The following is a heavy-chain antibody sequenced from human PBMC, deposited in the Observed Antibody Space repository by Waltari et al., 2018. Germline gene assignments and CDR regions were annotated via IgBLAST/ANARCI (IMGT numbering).Heavy chain of an antibody. CDR1: GGSFSGYY. CDR3: ARGVYDYVWGSYRYTGYFDY. V-gene: IGHV4-34*01. CDR2: INHSGST. J-gene: IGHJ4*02. D-gene: IGHD3-16*02. Sequence: QVQLQQWGAGLLKPSETLSLTCAVYGGSFSGYYWSWIRQPPGKGLEWIGEINHSGSTNYNPALKSRVTISVDTSKNQFSLKLSSVTAADTAVYYCARGVYDYVWGSYRYTGYFDYWGQGTLVTVSS.